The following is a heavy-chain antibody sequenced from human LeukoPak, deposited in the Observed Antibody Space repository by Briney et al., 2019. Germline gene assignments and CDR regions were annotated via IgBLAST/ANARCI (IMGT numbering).Heavy chain of an antibody. Sequence: PSETLSLTCTVSGGSVSSGSYYWSWIRQPPGKGLEWIGEINHSGSTNYNPSLKSRVTISVDTSKNQFSLKLSSVTAADTAVYYCARGLLSYYYGSGSYFPVYYFDYWGQGTLVTVSS. CDR1: GGSVSSGSYY. D-gene: IGHD3-10*01. CDR2: INHSGST. CDR3: ARGLLSYYYGSGSYFPVYYFDY. V-gene: IGHV4-39*07. J-gene: IGHJ4*02.